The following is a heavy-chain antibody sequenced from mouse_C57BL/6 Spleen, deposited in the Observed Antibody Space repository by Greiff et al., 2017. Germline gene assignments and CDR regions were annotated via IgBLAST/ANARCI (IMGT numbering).Heavy chain of an antibody. CDR2: IWTGGGT. J-gene: IGHJ2*01. D-gene: IGHD2-3*01. V-gene: IGHV2-9-1*01. Sequence: VKVVESGPGLVAPSQSLSITCTVSGFSLTSYAISWVRQPPGKGLEWLGVIWTGGGTNYNSALKSRLSISKDNSKSQVFLKMNSLQTDDTARYYCARNSLYDGYYPYYFDYWGQGTTLTVSS. CDR1: GFSLTSYA. CDR3: ARNSLYDGYYPYYFDY.